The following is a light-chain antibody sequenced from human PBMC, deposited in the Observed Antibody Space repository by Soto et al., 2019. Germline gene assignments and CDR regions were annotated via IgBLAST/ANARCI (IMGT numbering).Light chain of an antibody. CDR3: ASYAGTRLFV. V-gene: IGLV2-11*01. Sequence: QSVLTQPRSVSGSPGQSVSVSCTGTSSDVGGYNSVSWYQQHPGKAPKLMIYDVTMRPSGVPDRFSGSKSGNTASLTISGLQAEDEADYYCASYAGTRLFVFGSGTKLTVL. CDR2: DVT. CDR1: SSDVGGYNS. J-gene: IGLJ6*01.